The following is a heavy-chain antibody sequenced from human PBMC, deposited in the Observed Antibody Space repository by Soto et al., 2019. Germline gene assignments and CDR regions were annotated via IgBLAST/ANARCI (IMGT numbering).Heavy chain of an antibody. V-gene: IGHV4-59*01. CDR3: ARANFGIAAAGDPYYYYGMGV. D-gene: IGHD6-13*01. J-gene: IGHJ6*02. Sequence: TVSGGSISSYYWSWIRQPPGKGLEWIGYIYYSGSTNYNPSLKSRVTISVDTSKNQFSLKLSSVTAADTAVYYCARANFGIAAAGDPYYYYGMGVWGQGTTVTVSS. CDR1: GGSISSYY. CDR2: IYYSGST.